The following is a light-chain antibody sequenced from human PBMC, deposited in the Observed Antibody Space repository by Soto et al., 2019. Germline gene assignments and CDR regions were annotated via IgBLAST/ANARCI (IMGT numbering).Light chain of an antibody. CDR1: QSVSSSY. J-gene: IGKJ1*01. CDR2: GVS. Sequence: DIVLTQSPATLSLSPGERATLSCRASQSVSSSYLAWYQRKPGQAPRLLIYGVSSRATGIPDRFSGSGSGTDFTLTISRLEPEDFAVYYCQQYGETPWTFGQGTKVDNK. CDR3: QQYGETPWT. V-gene: IGKV3-20*01.